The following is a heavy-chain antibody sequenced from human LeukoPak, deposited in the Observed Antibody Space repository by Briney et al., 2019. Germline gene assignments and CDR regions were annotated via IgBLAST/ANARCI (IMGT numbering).Heavy chain of an antibody. CDR1: GFTFSSYW. D-gene: IGHD1-26*01. V-gene: IGHV3-7*01. J-gene: IGHJ4*02. CDR2: IKEDGSEK. Sequence: GGSLRLSCAASGFTFSSYWMSWVRQAPGKGLEWVANIKEDGSEKRDVDSVKGRFTIPRDNAKDSLYLQMNSLRVEDTAVYYCVRDKLVGPSRLDHWGQGTLVTVSS. CDR3: VRDKLVGPSRLDH.